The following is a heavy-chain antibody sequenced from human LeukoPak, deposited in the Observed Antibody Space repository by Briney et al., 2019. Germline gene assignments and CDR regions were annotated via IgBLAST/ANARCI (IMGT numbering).Heavy chain of an antibody. CDR1: VTVRSNY. CDR2: IFSGGST. Sequence: GGSLRLSCAASVTVRSNYMSWVRQAPGKGLEWVSVIFSGGSTSYADSVKGRFTISRDNSKNTVYLQIDGLRTEDTGVYYCATNVVVVAATGVLDVWGQGTMVTVSS. V-gene: IGHV3-53*05. CDR3: ATNVVVVAATGVLDV. J-gene: IGHJ3*01. D-gene: IGHD2-15*01.